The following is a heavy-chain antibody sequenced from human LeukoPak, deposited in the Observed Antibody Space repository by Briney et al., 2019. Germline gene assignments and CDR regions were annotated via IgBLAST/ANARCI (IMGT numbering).Heavy chain of an antibody. Sequence: GGSLRLSCAASGFTFSSYAIHWVRQAPGKGLEWVAIISYDGNNKYYADSVKGRFTISRDNSKNTLYLQMNSLRAEDTAVYYCARGSGGRGLLHYCGMDVWGNGTTVTVSS. J-gene: IGHJ6*04. CDR3: ARGSGGRGLLHYCGMDV. CDR2: ISYDGNNK. CDR1: GFTFSSYA. V-gene: IGHV3-30*04. D-gene: IGHD2-15*01.